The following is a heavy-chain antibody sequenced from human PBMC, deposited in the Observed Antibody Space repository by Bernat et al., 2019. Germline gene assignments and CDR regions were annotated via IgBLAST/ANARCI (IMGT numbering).Heavy chain of an antibody. J-gene: IGHJ6*02. CDR1: GFTFSSYW. Sequence: EVQLVESGGGLVQPGGSLRLSCVAFGFTFSSYWMHWVRQVPGKGLVWVSRINSVGSSTSYADSVKGRSTISRDNAKNTLYLQMNSLRDGDTAEYYGAKDCSNYYFCGMDHWGQGTTVTVSS. CDR2: INSVGSST. D-gene: IGHD4-11*01. V-gene: IGHV3-74*01. CDR3: AKDCSNYYFCGMDH.